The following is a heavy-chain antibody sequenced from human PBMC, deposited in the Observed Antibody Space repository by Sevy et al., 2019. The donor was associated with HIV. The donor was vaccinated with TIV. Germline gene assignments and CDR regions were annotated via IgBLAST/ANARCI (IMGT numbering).Heavy chain of an antibody. CDR1: GITVSDAV. V-gene: IGHV3-15*01. CDR2: IKSKVDGGAT. D-gene: IGHD1-1*01. Sequence: GGSLRLSCAASGITVSDAVMTWVRQAPGKGLEWIGRIKSKVDGGATGYAAPVRGRFTISRDDSKDTLYLQMNSLKTEDKARYYCAAGRVRDYWGQGTMVTVSS. J-gene: IGHJ4*02. CDR3: AAGRVRDY.